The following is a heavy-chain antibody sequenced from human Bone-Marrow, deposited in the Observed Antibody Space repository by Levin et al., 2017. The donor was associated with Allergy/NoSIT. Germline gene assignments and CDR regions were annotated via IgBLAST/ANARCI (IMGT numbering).Heavy chain of an antibody. V-gene: IGHV4-34*01. CDR2: INEGGII. J-gene: IGHJ3*02. CDR1: GGSFGTYF. D-gene: IGHD3/OR15-3a*01. Sequence: PSQTLSLTCAVYGGSFGTYFWGWIRQPPGRGLEWIADINEGGIIHQNPSLKSRLTISLDTSKNQLSLKLNSVTAADTAIYFCARRDYWNAAENNAFDSWGQGTTVIVSS. CDR3: ARRDYWNAAENNAFDS.